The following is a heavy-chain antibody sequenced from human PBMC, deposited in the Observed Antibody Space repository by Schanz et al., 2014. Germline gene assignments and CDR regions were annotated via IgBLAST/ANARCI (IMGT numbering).Heavy chain of an antibody. D-gene: IGHD5-12*01. CDR1: GFTFSSYA. V-gene: IGHV3-23*01. Sequence: EVQLLESGGGLVQPGGSLRLSCAASGFTFSSYAMSWVRQAPGKGLEWVSVIGVDGTTTYYADSVKGRFTISRDNFKGALYLQMNSLRAEDTAVYFCARKVVATIAGYYDIWGQGTLVIIAS. CDR3: ARKVVATIAGYYDI. CDR2: IGVDGTTT. J-gene: IGHJ4*02.